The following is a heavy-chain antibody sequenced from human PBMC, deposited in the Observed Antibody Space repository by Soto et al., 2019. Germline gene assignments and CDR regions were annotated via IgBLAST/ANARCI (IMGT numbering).Heavy chain of an antibody. J-gene: IGHJ4*02. CDR2: IYYSGST. CDR1: GGSISSYY. V-gene: IGHV4-59*08. CDR3: ARRWGSAAGY. Sequence: QVQLQESGPGLVKPSETLSLTCTVSGGSISSYYWSWIRQPPGKGLEWIGYIYYSGSTNYNPSLKCRVTISVDTSKNQFSMKRSSVTAADTAVYYCARRWGSAAGYWGQGTLVTVSS. D-gene: IGHD2-15*01.